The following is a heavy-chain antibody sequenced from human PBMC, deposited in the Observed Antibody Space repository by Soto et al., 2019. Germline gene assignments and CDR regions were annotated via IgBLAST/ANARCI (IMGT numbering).Heavy chain of an antibody. CDR1: RYIFTAYF. CDR2: INPNNGAT. CDR3: ASPDPGARFDP. V-gene: IGHV1-2*02. Sequence: QVQLVQSGAEVKKPGASVKVSCKAPRYIFTAYFMHWVRQAPGQGLEWMGWINPNNGATHYGLSFQGRVTMTRDTSISTAHLELSSPRSDDTAVYYFASPDPGARFDPWGQGTLVIVSS. J-gene: IGHJ5*02.